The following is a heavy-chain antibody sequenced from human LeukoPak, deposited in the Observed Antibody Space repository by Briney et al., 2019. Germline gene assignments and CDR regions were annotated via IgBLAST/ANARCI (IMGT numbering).Heavy chain of an antibody. Sequence: SETLSLTCTVSGGSISSYYWSWIRQPPGKGLEWIGYIYYSGSTNYNPSLKSRVTISVDTSKNQFSLNLTSVTAADAAVYYCARDLGYSGFDWAPWGQGTLVTVSS. CDR1: GGSISSYY. CDR2: IYYSGST. J-gene: IGHJ5*02. V-gene: IGHV4-59*12. D-gene: IGHD5-12*01. CDR3: ARDLGYSGFDWAP.